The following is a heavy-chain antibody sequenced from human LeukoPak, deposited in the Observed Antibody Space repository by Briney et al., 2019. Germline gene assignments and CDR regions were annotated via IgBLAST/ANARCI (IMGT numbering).Heavy chain of an antibody. CDR1: GFSFSDFY. CDR3: ARETSYGDYTYVDY. Sequence: GGSLRLSCAASGFSFSDFYMNWIRQAPGKGLEWVSYITDSGSTNFYADSVKGRFTISRDNAKNSLYLQMNSLRLEDTAIYYCARETSYGDYTYVDYWGQGTLVTVSS. J-gene: IGHJ4*02. CDR2: ITDSGSTN. D-gene: IGHD4-17*01. V-gene: IGHV3-11*01.